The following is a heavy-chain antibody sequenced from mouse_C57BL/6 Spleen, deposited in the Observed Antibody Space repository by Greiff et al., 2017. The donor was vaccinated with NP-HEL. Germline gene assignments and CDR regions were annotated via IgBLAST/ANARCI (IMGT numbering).Heavy chain of an antibody. J-gene: IGHJ2*01. CDR1: GYTFTDYN. Sequence: EVQLQQSGPELVKPGASVKMSCKASGYTFTDYNMHWVKQSHGKSLEWIGNINPNNGGTSYNQKFKGKATLTVNKSSSTAYMELRSLTSEDSAVYYCARGDYYGSSSRGDYWGQGTTLTVSS. D-gene: IGHD1-1*01. CDR2: INPNNGGT. CDR3: ARGDYYGSSSRGDY. V-gene: IGHV1-22*01.